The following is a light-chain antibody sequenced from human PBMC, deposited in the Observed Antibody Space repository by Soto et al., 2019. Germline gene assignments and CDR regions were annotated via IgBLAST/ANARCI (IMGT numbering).Light chain of an antibody. CDR1: SSDVGGYNY. CDR2: GVS. CDR3: SSYMSGSARVV. J-gene: IGLJ2*01. Sequence: QSALTQPASVSGSPGQSITISCTGNSSDVGGYNYVSWYQQQPGKAPKLMMFGVSDRPSGVSSRFSGSKSGNTASLTISGLQAEDEADYYCSSYMSGSARVVFGGGTKLTVL. V-gene: IGLV2-14*03.